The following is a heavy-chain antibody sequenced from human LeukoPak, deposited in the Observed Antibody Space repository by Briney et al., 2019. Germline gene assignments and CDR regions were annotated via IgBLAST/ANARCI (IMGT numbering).Heavy chain of an antibody. CDR1: GYTFTGYY. Sequence: GASVKVSCKASGYTFTGYYMHWVRQAPGQGLEWMGWISGNNDNPNYGQKFQGRFTLTTDSSTSTAYMELRNLRSDDTAVYYCARDGTSTDDYWGQGTLVTVSS. J-gene: IGHJ4*02. D-gene: IGHD2-2*01. V-gene: IGHV1-18*04. CDR2: ISGNNDNP. CDR3: ARDGTSTDDY.